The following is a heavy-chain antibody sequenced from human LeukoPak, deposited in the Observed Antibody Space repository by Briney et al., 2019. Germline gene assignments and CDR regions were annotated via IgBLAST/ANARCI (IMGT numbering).Heavy chain of an antibody. CDR2: IIPIFGTA. Sequence: SVKVSCKASGGTFSSYGISWVRQAPGQGLEWMGGIIPIFGTANYAQKFQGRVTITADKSTSTAYMELSSLRSEDTAVYYCAGPDCSGGSCYYYYYMDVWGKGTTVTVSS. CDR1: GGTFSSYG. V-gene: IGHV1-69*06. CDR3: AGPDCSGGSCYYYYYMDV. J-gene: IGHJ6*03. D-gene: IGHD2-15*01.